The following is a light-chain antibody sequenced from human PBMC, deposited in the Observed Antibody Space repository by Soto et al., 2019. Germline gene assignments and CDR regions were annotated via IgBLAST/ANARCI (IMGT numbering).Light chain of an antibody. CDR2: RNN. CDR1: SSNIGSNY. J-gene: IGLJ7*01. V-gene: IGLV1-47*01. CDR3: AAWDDSLSGPV. Sequence: QSVLTQPASASGTPGQRVTISCSGSSSNIGSNYVYWYQQLPGTAPKLLIYRNNQRPSGGPDRFSGSKSGTSASLAISGLRSEDEADYYCAAWDDSLSGPVFGGGTQLTVL.